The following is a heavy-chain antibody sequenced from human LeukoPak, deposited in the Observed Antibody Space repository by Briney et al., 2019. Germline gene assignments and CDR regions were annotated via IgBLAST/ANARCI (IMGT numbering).Heavy chain of an antibody. Sequence: GGSLRLSCAASGFTFSSYDMHWVRQATGKGLEWVSAIGAAGDTYYPGSVKGRFTISRENAKNSLYLQMNSLRAGDTAVYYCARFRRDGYNWDGFDIWGQGTMVTVSS. CDR3: ARFRRDGYNWDGFDI. V-gene: IGHV3-13*01. D-gene: IGHD5-24*01. CDR2: IGAAGDT. J-gene: IGHJ3*02. CDR1: GFTFSSYD.